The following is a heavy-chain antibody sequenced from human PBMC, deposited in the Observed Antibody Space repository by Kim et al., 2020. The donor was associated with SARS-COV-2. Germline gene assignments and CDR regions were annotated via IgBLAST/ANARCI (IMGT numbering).Heavy chain of an antibody. CDR2: IYYSGST. CDR3: ARGYRRDSPWYFDL. V-gene: IGHV4-59*13. Sequence: SETLSLTCTVSGGSISSYYWSWIRQPPGKGLEWIGYIYYSGSTNYNPSLKSRVTISVDTSKNQFSLKLSSVTAADTAVYYCARGYRRDSPWYFDLWGRGTLVTVSS. J-gene: IGHJ2*01. CDR1: GGSISSYY. D-gene: IGHD1-26*01.